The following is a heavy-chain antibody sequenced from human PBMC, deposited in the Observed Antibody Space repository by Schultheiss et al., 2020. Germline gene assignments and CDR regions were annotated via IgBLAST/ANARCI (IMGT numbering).Heavy chain of an antibody. J-gene: IGHJ6*03. CDR3: ARGGMDV. V-gene: IGHV4-38-2*02. Sequence: SETLSLTCTVSGYSLSSGYYWGWIRQAPGKGLEWIGLISHSGATHYNSPLGSRVTMSVDTSQNQFSLRLNSVTAADTAVYYCARGGMDVWGKGTTVTVSS. CDR1: GYSLSSGYY. CDR2: ISHSGAT.